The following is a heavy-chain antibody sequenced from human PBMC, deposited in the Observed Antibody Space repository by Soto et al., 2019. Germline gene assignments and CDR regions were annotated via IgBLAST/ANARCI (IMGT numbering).Heavy chain of an antibody. Sequence: GSLRLSWSGSGFTLSDHYIDWVRQAPGKGLEWVGRSRDKPQGYSTAYAASVKGRFTTSRDESKNSAYLQMNSLKTEDTAVYYCARATYFSDSSGYTRCLDYWGQGTLVT. V-gene: IGHV3-72*01. CDR3: ARATYFSDSSGYTRCLDY. J-gene: IGHJ4*02. CDR1: GFTLSDHY. CDR2: SRDKPQGYST. D-gene: IGHD3-22*01.